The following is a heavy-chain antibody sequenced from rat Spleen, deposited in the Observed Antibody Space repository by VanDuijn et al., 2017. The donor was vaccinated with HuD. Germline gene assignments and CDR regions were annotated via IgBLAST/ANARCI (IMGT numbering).Heavy chain of an antibody. CDR2: ITNAGGST. CDR1: GFSFKNYW. J-gene: IGHJ3*01. Sequence: EVQLVESGGGLVQPGRSLKLSCVASGFSFKNYWMTWIRQAPGKGPEWVASITNAGGSTYYPDSVKGRFTISRDNANSTLYLQMGSLRSEDTATYYCATRDGGYPGWGQGTLVTVSS. D-gene: IGHD1-11*01. V-gene: IGHV5-31*01. CDR3: ATRDGGYPG.